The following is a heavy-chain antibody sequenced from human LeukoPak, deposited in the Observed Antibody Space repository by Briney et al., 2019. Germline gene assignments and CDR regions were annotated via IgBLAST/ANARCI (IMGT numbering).Heavy chain of an antibody. Sequence: PSQTLSLTCTVSGGSISSGSYYWSWIRQPPGKGLEWIGYICYSGSTNYNPSLKSRVTISVDTSKNQFSLKLSSVTAADTAVYYCARIAAAGTNSVHYYYYGMDVWGQGTTVTVSS. J-gene: IGHJ6*02. V-gene: IGHV4-61*01. CDR2: ICYSGST. CDR1: GGSISSGSYY. D-gene: IGHD6-13*01. CDR3: ARIAAAGTNSVHYYYYGMDV.